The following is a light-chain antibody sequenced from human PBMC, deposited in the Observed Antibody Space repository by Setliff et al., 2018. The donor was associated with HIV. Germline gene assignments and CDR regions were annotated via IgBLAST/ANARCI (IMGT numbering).Light chain of an antibody. J-gene: IGKJ1*01. Sequence: DIVMTQSPDSLAVSLGERATINCKSSQSVLYGSNNNNYLAWYQQKPGQPPKLLIYWASTRESGVPDRFSGSGSGTDFTLTISSLQAEDVAVYYCQQYYSAPPTFGQGTKV. CDR2: WAS. CDR1: QSVLYGSNNNNY. V-gene: IGKV4-1*01. CDR3: QQYYSAPPT.